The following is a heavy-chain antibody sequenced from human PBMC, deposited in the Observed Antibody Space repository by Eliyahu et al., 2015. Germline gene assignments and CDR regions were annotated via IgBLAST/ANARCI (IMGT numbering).Heavy chain of an antibody. Sequence: QARLEESGPGLVKPSETLSLTCSVPGXSVXSGYFWGWXRXPPGKGLEWXGSISHTGSSYYNXSLKXRTTISXDTFRNQFSLKVTSVTAADTAVYYCARAKDLDSWGQGTLVTVSS. V-gene: IGHV4-38-2*02. CDR3: ARAKDLDS. CDR2: ISHTGSS. CDR1: GXSVXSGYF. J-gene: IGHJ4*02.